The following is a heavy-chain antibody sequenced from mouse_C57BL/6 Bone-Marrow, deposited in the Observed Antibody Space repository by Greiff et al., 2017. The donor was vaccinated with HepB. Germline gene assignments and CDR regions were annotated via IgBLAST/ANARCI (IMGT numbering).Heavy chain of an antibody. J-gene: IGHJ3*01. CDR2: INPYNGGT. CDR3: AKGTGTRYAY. V-gene: IGHV1-19*01. CDR1: GYTFTDYY. D-gene: IGHD4-1*01. Sequence: VQLQQSGPVLVKPGASVKMSCKASGYTFTDYYMNWVKQSHGKSLEWIGVINPYNGGTSYNQKFKGKATLTVDKSSSTAYMELNSLTSEDSAVYYCAKGTGTRYAYWGQGTLVTVSA.